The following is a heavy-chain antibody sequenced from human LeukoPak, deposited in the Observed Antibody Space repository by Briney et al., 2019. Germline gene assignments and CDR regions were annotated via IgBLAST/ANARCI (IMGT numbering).Heavy chain of an antibody. CDR3: AKHSGSYSGGLPIDY. V-gene: IGHV3-23*01. Sequence: GGSLRLSCAASGFTFSSYAMSWVRQAPGKGLEWVSAISGSGGSTYYADSVKGRFTISRDNSKNALYLQMNSLRAEDTAVYYCAKHSGSYSGGLPIDYWGQGTLVTVSS. CDR1: GFTFSSYA. J-gene: IGHJ4*02. D-gene: IGHD1-26*01. CDR2: ISGSGGST.